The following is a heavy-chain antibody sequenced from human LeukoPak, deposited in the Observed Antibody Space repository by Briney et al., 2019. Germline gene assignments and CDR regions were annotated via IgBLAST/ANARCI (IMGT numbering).Heavy chain of an antibody. Sequence: GGSLRLSCAASGFTCSSYAMNWVRQAPEKGLEWVSVISSSGSGGNTYYSDSVKGRFTISRDNSKNTLYLEMNSLRAEDTAVYYCVKGGVAGYFDYWGQGTLVTVSS. V-gene: IGHV3-23*01. J-gene: IGHJ4*02. CDR3: VKGGVAGYFDY. CDR2: ISSSGSGGNT. CDR1: GFTCSSYA. D-gene: IGHD6-19*01.